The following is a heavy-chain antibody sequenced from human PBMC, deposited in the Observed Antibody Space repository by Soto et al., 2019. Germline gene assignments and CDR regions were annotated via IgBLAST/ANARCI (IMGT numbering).Heavy chain of an antibody. CDR2: IIPILGIA. J-gene: IGHJ3*02. D-gene: IGHD2-2*01. V-gene: IGHV1-69*02. CDR3: ARGVDIVVVPAASNAAFDI. Sequence: QVQLMQSGAEVKKPGSSVKVSCKASGGTFSSYTISWVRQAPGQGLEWMGRIIPILGIANYAQKFQGRVTITADKTTSTAYMELSSLRSEDTAVYYCARGVDIVVVPAASNAAFDIWGQGTMVTVSS. CDR1: GGTFSSYT.